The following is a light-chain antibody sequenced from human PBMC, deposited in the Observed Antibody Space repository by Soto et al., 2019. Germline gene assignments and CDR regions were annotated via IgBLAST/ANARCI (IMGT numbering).Light chain of an antibody. J-gene: IGLJ1*01. CDR1: SSDVGGYNY. CDR3: SSYTSSSTLGV. V-gene: IGLV2-14*01. CDR2: DVS. Sequence: QSALTQPASVSGSPGQSITISCTGTSSDVGGYNYVSWYQQHPGKAPKLVIYDVSNRPSGVSNRFFGSKSGNTASLTISGLQAEDEADYYCSSYTSSSTLGVFGTGTKVTVL.